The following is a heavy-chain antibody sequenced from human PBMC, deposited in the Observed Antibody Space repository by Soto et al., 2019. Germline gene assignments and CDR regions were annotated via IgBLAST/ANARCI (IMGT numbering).Heavy chain of an antibody. J-gene: IGHJ5*02. V-gene: IGHV1-69*13. CDR2: IIPIFGTA. CDR1: GGTFSSYA. Sequence: SSVKVSCKASGGTFSSYAISWVRQAPGQGLEWMGGIIPIFGTANYAQKFQGRVTITADESTSTAYMELSSLRSEDTAVYYCATRPETCGGDFYWFDPWGQGTLVTASS. CDR3: ATRPETCGGDFYWFDP. D-gene: IGHD2-21*02.